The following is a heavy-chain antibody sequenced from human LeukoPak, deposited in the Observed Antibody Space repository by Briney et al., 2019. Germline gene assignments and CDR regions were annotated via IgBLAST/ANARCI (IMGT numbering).Heavy chain of an antibody. CDR3: AKAGWRTTNYHLDY. V-gene: IGHV3-9*01. D-gene: IGHD1-7*01. CDR2: ISWDSGTT. J-gene: IGHJ4*02. Sequence: SGGSLRLSCAASGFTFSDYNMNWVRQAPGKGLEWISGISWDSGTTDYADSVKGRFTISRDNAKNSLYLQMNSLRVEDTAFYYCAKAGWRTTNYHLDYWGQGILVTVSS. CDR1: GFTFSDYN.